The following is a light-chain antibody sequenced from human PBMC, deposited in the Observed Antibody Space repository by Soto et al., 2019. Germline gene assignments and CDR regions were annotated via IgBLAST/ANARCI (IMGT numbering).Light chain of an antibody. Sequence: EIVMTQSPATLSVSPGERATLSCRASQSVSSNLAWYQQKPGQAPRLLIYVASHRATGIPARFSGSGSGTEFALTISSLQSEDFAVYYCQQYNNWWTFGQGTKVEIK. CDR3: QQYNNWWT. CDR2: VAS. CDR1: QSVSSN. V-gene: IGKV3-15*01. J-gene: IGKJ1*01.